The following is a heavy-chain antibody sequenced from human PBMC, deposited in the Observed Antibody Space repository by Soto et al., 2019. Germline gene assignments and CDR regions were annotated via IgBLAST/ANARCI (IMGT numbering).Heavy chain of an antibody. D-gene: IGHD6-25*01. CDR1: GITVSRSY. V-gene: IGHV3-53*01. J-gene: IGHJ4*02. Sequence: SLRLSCAASGITVSRSYKSWVRQAPGKGLQRVSVIYSAGSTYYANSVKGRFTISRDTSTNMVYLQMSSLTDENTAVYYCATAREPEYRSAKFFDICGQGALVTVSS. CDR2: IYSAGST. CDR3: ATAREPEYRSAKFFDI.